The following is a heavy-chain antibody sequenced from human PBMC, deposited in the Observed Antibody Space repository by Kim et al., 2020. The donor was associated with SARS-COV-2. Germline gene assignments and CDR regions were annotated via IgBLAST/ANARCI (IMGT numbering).Heavy chain of an antibody. V-gene: IGHV3-30*03. CDR1: GFTFSSYG. Sequence: GGSLRLSCAASGFTFSSYGMHWVRQAPGKGLEWVAVISYDGRNKYYADSVKGRFTISRDNSKNTLYLQMNSLRAEDTAVYYCATEGGYLDSRGHNGAFDFWGQGTMVTVSS. CDR2: ISYDGRNK. D-gene: IGHD3-22*01. J-gene: IGHJ3*01. CDR3: ATEGGYLDSRGHNGAFDF.